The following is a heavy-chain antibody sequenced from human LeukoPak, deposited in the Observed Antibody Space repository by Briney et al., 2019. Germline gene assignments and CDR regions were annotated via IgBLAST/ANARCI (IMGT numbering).Heavy chain of an antibody. D-gene: IGHD6-6*01. CDR2: ISGSGNTV. V-gene: IGHV3-48*03. J-gene: IGHJ5*02. Sequence: PGGSLRLSCTASGFTFSDYEMDWVRQAPGKGLEWVSYISGSGNTVYYADSVKGRFTISRDNAKNTLYLQMNSLRAEDTAVYYCARGEAARRSANWFDPWGQGTLVTVSS. CDR3: ARGEAARRSANWFDP. CDR1: GFTFSDYE.